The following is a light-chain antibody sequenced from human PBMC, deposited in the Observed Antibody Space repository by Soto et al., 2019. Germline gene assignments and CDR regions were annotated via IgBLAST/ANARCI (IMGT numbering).Light chain of an antibody. CDR2: DAS. V-gene: IGKV3-15*01. Sequence: EIVITEPIATLSVSHGQRARPSCRASQSVSSNLAWYQQKPGQAPRLLIYDASTRATGIPARLSGSGSGTEFTLTISSLQSEDFAVYYCQQYNNWLPITFGQGTRLE. CDR3: QQYNNWLPIT. CDR1: QSVSSN. J-gene: IGKJ5*01.